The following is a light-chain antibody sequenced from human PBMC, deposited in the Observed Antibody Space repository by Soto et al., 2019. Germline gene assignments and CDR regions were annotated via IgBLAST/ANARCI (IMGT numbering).Light chain of an antibody. V-gene: IGLV1-40*01. Sequence: QSVLTQPPSVSGAPGQRVTISCTGSSSNIGAHYDVHWYQQLPGTAPKLLIHGNVNRPSGVPGRFSGSKSGTSASLSIAGLQAEDEADYYCLSYDTRLSGWVFGGGTKVTVL. CDR3: LSYDTRLSGWV. CDR1: SSNIGAHYD. J-gene: IGLJ3*02. CDR2: GNV.